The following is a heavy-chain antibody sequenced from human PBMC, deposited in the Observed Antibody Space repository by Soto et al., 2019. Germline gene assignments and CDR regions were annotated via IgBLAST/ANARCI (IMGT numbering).Heavy chain of an antibody. D-gene: IGHD2-21*02. CDR1: GESISSSSYY. Sequence: PSEALSLTCVVSGESISSSSYYWGWIRQPPGEGLEWIGSIYYSGRTYYNPSFKSRVTISIDTSKNQFSLKLSSVTATDTAVYYCARQRTTVVTQAYFDHWGQGALVPVSS. CDR2: IYYSGRT. CDR3: ARQRTTVVTQAYFDH. J-gene: IGHJ4*02. V-gene: IGHV4-39*01.